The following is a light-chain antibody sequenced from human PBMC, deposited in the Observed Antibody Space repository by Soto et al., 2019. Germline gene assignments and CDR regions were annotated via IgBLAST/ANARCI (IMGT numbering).Light chain of an antibody. CDR3: QQHNNWPTWT. Sequence: EVVVTQSPATLSVSPGERATLSCRASQSIRTDLAWYRQKSGQGPRLLIYDASTRANGIPASFSGSGSGAEFTLTISSLQSEDFAVYDGQQHNNWPTWTFGLGTQVDI. V-gene: IGKV3D-15*01. CDR2: DAS. CDR1: QSIRTD. J-gene: IGKJ1*01.